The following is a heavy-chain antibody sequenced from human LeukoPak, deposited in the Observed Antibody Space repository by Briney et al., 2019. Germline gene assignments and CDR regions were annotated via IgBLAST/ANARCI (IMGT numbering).Heavy chain of an antibody. Sequence: GASVTVSFKASGYTFISYGIGWVRQAPRQGLEWMGWITAGNGNTNYAQKVQGRGTMTTDTSTSTAYMELRSLRSDDTAVYFCARDLARGYSYGYNAFDIWGQGTMVTVSS. CDR1: GYTFISYG. CDR3: ARDLARGYSYGYNAFDI. CDR2: ITAGNGNT. D-gene: IGHD5-18*01. V-gene: IGHV1-18*01. J-gene: IGHJ3*02.